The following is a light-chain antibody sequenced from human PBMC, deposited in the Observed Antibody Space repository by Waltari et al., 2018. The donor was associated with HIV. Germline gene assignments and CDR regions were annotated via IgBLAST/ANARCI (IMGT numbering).Light chain of an antibody. V-gene: IGLV1-44*01. J-gene: IGLJ3*02. CDR2: GSH. CDR1: AANIAIHP. CDR3: ATWDANLNGVV. Sequence: QSVLTQPPSTSESPGQWITIPCSGSAANIAIHPVNWFTHVPGTAPKLLIFGSHQRPSGVLDRFSGAQSGTSASLAIRGLQSEDEAEYYCATWDANLNGVVFGGGTKVTVL.